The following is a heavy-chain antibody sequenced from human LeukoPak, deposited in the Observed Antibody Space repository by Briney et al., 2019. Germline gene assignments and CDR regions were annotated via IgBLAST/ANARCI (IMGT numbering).Heavy chain of an antibody. Sequence: SETLSLTCSVSGYSISSGYYWGWIRQPPGKGLEWIGSIYHSGSTYYNPSLKSRVTISVDTSKNQFSLKLSSVTAAGTAVYYCARGSYYYYYMDVWGKGTTVTVSS. CDR3: ARGSYYYYYMDV. V-gene: IGHV4-38-2*02. J-gene: IGHJ6*03. CDR1: GYSISSGYY. CDR2: IYHSGST. D-gene: IGHD2-15*01.